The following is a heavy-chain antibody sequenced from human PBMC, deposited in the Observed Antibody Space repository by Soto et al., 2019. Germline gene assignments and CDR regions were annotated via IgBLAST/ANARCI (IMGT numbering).Heavy chain of an antibody. Sequence: PSETLSLTGAFYVESLSDNYCNCRRQPPSKGLEWMVESNHSVNTDYNPSLSSRVTISIDTSKNQLSLNLRSVSAADTAVYYCARGRGEFDVWGQGTPVTSSS. V-gene: IGHV4-34*01. CDR1: VESLSDNY. CDR3: ARGRGEFDV. CDR2: SNHSVNT. D-gene: IGHD2-21*01. J-gene: IGHJ5*02.